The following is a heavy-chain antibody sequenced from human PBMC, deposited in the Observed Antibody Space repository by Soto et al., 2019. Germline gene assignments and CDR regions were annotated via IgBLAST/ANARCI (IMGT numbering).Heavy chain of an antibody. D-gene: IGHD1-26*01. CDR1: GFTVSSNY. Sequence: VGSLRLSCAASGFTVSSNYMSWVRQAPGKGLEWVSVIYSGGSTHYADSVKGRFTISRDNSKNTLYLQMNSLRAEDTAVYYCARVWSRVHHTDVWGQGTTGTVSS. CDR3: ARVWSRVHHTDV. J-gene: IGHJ6*02. V-gene: IGHV3-53*01. CDR2: IYSGGST.